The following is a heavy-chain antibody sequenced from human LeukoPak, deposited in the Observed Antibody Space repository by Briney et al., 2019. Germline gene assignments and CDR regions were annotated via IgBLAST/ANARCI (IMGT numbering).Heavy chain of an antibody. CDR1: DYTFTSYG. Sequence: ASVKVSCKASDYTFTSYGISWVRQAPGQGLEWMGWISAYNGNTNYAQKLQGRVTMTTDTSTSTAYMELRSLRSDDTAVYYCARGPSTGYELLWFGELHFDYWGQGTLVTVSS. V-gene: IGHV1-18*01. CDR3: ARGPSTGYELLWFGELHFDY. J-gene: IGHJ4*02. D-gene: IGHD3-10*01. CDR2: ISAYNGNT.